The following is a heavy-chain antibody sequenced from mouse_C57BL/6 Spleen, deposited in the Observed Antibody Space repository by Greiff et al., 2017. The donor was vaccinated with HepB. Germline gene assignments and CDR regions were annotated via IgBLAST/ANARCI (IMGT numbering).Heavy chain of an antibody. CDR1: GYTFTDYY. Sequence: VQLQQSGPELVKPGASVKISCKASGYTFTDYYMNWVKQSHGKSLEWIGDINPNNGGTSYNQKFKGKATLTVDKSSSTAYMELRSLTSEDSAVYYCARWNDYDWGLYFDYWGQGTTLTVSS. V-gene: IGHV1-26*01. D-gene: IGHD2-4*01. CDR2: INPNNGGT. J-gene: IGHJ2*01. CDR3: ARWNDYDWGLYFDY.